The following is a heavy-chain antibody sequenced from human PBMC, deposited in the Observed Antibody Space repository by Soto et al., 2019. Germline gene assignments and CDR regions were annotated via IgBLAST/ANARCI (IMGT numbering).Heavy chain of an antibody. V-gene: IGHV5-51*01. Sequence: PGESLKISCKGSGYSFTSYWIGWVRQMPGKGLEWMGIIYPGDSDTRYSPSFQGQVTISADKSISTAYLQWSSLKASDTAMYYCARLVTPGYYLGWFDPWGQGTLVTVSS. CDR1: GYSFTSYW. CDR3: ARLVTPGYYLGWFDP. CDR2: IYPGDSDT. J-gene: IGHJ5*02. D-gene: IGHD3-22*01.